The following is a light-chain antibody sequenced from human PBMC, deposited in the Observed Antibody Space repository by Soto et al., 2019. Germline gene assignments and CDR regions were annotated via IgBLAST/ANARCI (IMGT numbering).Light chain of an antibody. CDR2: GAF. V-gene: IGKV3-20*01. CDR1: QSVSSSY. CDR3: QQYGSSPPFT. Sequence: EIVLTQSPGTLSVSPGERATLSCRASQSVSSSYLAWYQQKPGLAPRLLIYGAFSRATGIPDRFSGSGSGTDFTLTISRLEPEDFAVYYCQQYGSSPPFTFGQGTKLEIK. J-gene: IGKJ2*01.